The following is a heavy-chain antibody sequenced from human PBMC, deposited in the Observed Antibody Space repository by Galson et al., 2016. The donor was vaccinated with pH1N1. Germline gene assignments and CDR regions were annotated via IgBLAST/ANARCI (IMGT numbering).Heavy chain of an antibody. D-gene: IGHD3-22*01. Sequence: SVKVSCKASGGTFGSFGINWVRQAPGQGLEWIGGIIPIFNTAKYARNFQGRVTITADESTTTAYMELSSLRSDDTAVYFSAREDYYDTDLSDWYFDLWGRGTLLTVSS. CDR3: AREDYYDTDLSDWYFDL. CDR1: GGTFGSFG. CDR2: IIPIFNTA. J-gene: IGHJ2*01. V-gene: IGHV1-69*13.